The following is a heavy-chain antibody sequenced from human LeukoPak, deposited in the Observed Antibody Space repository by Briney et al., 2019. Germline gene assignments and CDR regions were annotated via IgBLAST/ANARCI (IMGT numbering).Heavy chain of an antibody. CDR1: GGSFXXYY. J-gene: IGHJ4*02. CDR3: ARYDYGDQGDY. CDR2: INHSGST. D-gene: IGHD4-17*01. Sequence: ETLSLTCXXYGGSFXXYYWSWIRQPPGKGLEWIGEINHSGSTNYNPSLKSRVTISVDTSKNQFSLKLSSVTAADTAVYYCARYDYGDQGDYWGQGTLVTVSS. V-gene: IGHV4-34*01.